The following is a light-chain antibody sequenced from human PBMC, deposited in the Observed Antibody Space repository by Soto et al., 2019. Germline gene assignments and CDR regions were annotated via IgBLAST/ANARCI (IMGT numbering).Light chain of an antibody. CDR2: AAS. CDR1: QGISSY. Sequence: IQLTQSPSFLSASVGYRVTITCRASQGISSYLAWYQQKPGKAPKLLISAASTLQSGVPSRFSGSGSGTEITLTISSLQPEDFATYYCQQLNSYPLTFGGGTKVDIK. V-gene: IGKV1-9*01. J-gene: IGKJ4*01. CDR3: QQLNSYPLT.